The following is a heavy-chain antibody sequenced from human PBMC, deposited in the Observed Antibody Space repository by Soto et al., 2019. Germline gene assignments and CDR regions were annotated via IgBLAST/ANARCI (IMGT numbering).Heavy chain of an antibody. Sequence: QVQLVESGGGVVQPGRSLRLSCAASEFTFTTYGIHWVRQAPGKGLEWVAVISSDGSKNYFADSVRGRFTISRDNSKNTVYLQINNVRAEDTAVYYCAKERMGYYYGVDVWGQGTTVVVSS. CDR1: EFTFTTYG. V-gene: IGHV3-30*18. D-gene: IGHD6-13*01. CDR2: ISSDGSKN. CDR3: AKERMGYYYGVDV. J-gene: IGHJ6*02.